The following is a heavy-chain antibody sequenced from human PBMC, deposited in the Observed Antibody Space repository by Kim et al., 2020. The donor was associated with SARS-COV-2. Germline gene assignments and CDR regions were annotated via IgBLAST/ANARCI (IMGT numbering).Heavy chain of an antibody. CDR3: ARDRGASSSWTQRRYYYYGMDV. V-gene: IGHV3-48*02. CDR2: ISSSSSTI. CDR1: GFTFSSYS. D-gene: IGHD6-13*01. Sequence: GGSLRLSCAASGFTFSSYSMNWVRQAPGKGLEWVSYISSSSSTIYYADSVKGRFTISRDNAKNSLYLQMNSLRDEDTAVYYCARDRGASSSWTQRRYYYYGMDVWGQGTTVTVSS. J-gene: IGHJ6*02.